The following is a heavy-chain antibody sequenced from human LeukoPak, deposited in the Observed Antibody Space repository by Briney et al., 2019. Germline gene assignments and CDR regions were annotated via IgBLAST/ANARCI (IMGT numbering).Heavy chain of an antibody. CDR2: IWYDGSNK. V-gene: IGHV3-33*08. Sequence: GGSLRLSCAASGFTFSNAWMSWVRQAPGKGLEWVAIIWYDGSNKYYADSVRGRFTISRDNSKNTLYLQMNSLRAEDTAMYYCARDLEIGSSSYYFDYWGQGTLVTVSS. CDR1: GFTFSNAW. J-gene: IGHJ4*02. D-gene: IGHD1-1*01. CDR3: ARDLEIGSSSYYFDY.